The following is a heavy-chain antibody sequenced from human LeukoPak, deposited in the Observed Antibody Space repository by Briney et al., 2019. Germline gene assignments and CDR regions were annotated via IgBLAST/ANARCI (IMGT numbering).Heavy chain of an antibody. V-gene: IGHV3-30-3*01. J-gene: IGHJ4*02. D-gene: IGHD1-26*01. CDR1: GFTFSSYA. CDR3: ARGGGGSSYFDY. CDR2: ISYDGSNK. Sequence: GGSLRLSCAASGFTFSSYAMNWVRQAPGKGLEWVAVISYDGSNKYYADSVKGRFTISRDNAKNTLYLQMNSLRAEDTAVYYCARGGGGSSYFDYWGQGTLVTVSS.